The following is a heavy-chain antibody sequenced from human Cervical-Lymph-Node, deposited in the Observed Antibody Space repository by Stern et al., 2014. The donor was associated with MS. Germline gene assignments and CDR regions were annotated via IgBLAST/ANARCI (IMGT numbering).Heavy chain of an antibody. V-gene: IGHV3-49*03. CDR3: TSKGRRY. CDR1: GFTFGDYA. CDR2: IRSKAYGGTT. Sequence: EVQLVESGGGLVQPGRSLRLSCTASGFTFGDYALNWFRQAPGQGLEWVGFIRSKAYGGTTEYAASVKGRFTISRDDSKSIAYLQMNSLKTEDTAVYYCTSKGRRYWGQGTLVTVSS. J-gene: IGHJ4*02.